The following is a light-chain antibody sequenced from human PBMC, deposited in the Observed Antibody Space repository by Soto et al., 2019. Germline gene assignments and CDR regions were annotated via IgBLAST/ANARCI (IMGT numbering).Light chain of an antibody. J-gene: IGKJ4*01. CDR1: QFVSSN. CDR2: DAT. V-gene: IGKV3-15*01. Sequence: ERVMTQSPATLSVSPGERATLSCMASQFVSSNLAWYQQKPGQAPRLLIYDATTRATGIPGRFSGSGSGTEFTLTVSSLQSEDFAIYYCPQYHNWPFTFGGGTKVEIK. CDR3: PQYHNWPFT.